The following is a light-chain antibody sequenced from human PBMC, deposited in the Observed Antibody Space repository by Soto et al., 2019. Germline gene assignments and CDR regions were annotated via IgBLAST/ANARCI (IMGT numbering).Light chain of an antibody. J-gene: IGKJ4*01. CDR1: QSVNNN. Sequence: EVVMTQSPALLSVSPGERVTLSCRASQSVNNNLAWYQQQPGQAPRLLIYDTSSRATGVPVRFSGSGSGTEFTLTISSLKAEDFAVYYCQQYNDRPPLTFGGGTKVEI. CDR2: DTS. CDR3: QQYNDRPPLT. V-gene: IGKV3-15*01.